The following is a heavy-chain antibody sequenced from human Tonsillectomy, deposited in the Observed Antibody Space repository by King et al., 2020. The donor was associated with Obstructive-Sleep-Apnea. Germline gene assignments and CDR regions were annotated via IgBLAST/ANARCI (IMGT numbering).Heavy chain of an antibody. V-gene: IGHV4-31*03. CDR2: IYYSGST. J-gene: IGHJ4*02. CDR3: ARENPELGDFDY. CDR1: GGSISSGGYY. D-gene: IGHD7-27*01. Sequence: VQLQESGPGLVKPSQTLSLTCTVSGGSISSGGYYWSWIRQHPGKGLEWIGYIYYSGSTYYNPSLKSRVTISVDTSKNQFSLKLSSVTAADTAVYYCARENPELGDFDYWGQGTLVTVSS.